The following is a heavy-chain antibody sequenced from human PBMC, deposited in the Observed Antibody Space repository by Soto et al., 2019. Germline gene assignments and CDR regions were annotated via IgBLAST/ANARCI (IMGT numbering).Heavy chain of an antibody. J-gene: IGHJ5*02. Sequence: QVQLVQSGAEVKKPGASVKVSCKASGYTFTSYYMHWVRQAPGQGLEWMGIINPSGGSTSYAQKFQARGNKARDTCTSRVDMELSGLRSEDTAVYYCAREGAVNMYVDIVLVPAATQHWFDPWGQGTLVTVSS. D-gene: IGHD2-2*03. CDR3: AREGAVNMYVDIVLVPAATQHWFDP. CDR1: GYTFTSYY. V-gene: IGHV1-46*03. CDR2: INPSGGST.